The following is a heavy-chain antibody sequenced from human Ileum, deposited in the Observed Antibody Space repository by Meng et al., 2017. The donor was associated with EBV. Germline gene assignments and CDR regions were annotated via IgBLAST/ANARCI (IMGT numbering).Heavy chain of an antibody. J-gene: IGHJ4*02. D-gene: IGHD3-22*01. CDR2: TSHSGST. CDR1: GGSISRSDW. V-gene: IGHV4-4*02. CDR3: ASSDYYRSDY. Sequence: QEQLQEPGPGLGKPSEPLSLTCAVSGGSISRSDWWSWVRQPPGKGLEWIGETSHSGSTNYSPSLKSRVTISLDKSKNQLSLKLNSVTAADTAGYYCASSDYYRSDYWGQGTLVTVSS.